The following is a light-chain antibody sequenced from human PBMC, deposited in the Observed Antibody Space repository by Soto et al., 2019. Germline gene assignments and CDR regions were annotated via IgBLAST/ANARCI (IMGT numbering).Light chain of an antibody. J-gene: IGKJ5*01. CDR2: GAD. V-gene: IGKV1-39*01. Sequence: DVQMTQSPPTLSASVGDRVTITCRASQSISRYINWYHQKPGTVPKLLIYGADTLQSGVPSRFSGSGSGTDFTLTISSLQPEDFATYYCQQSYVTPITFGQGTRLEIK. CDR1: QSISRY. CDR3: QQSYVTPIT.